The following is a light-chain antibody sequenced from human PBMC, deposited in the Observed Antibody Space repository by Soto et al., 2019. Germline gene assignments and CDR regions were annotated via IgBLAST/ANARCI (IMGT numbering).Light chain of an antibody. J-gene: IGKJ2*01. CDR1: QSVSSSY. Sequence: EIVVTQSPGTLSLSPGERAALSCRAGQSVSSSYLAWYQQKPGQTPRLLIYGASSRATGSPDRFSGSGSGTDFTLTISRLEPEDFAVYYCQQYGSSPYTFGQGTKLEIK. V-gene: IGKV3-20*01. CDR3: QQYGSSPYT. CDR2: GAS.